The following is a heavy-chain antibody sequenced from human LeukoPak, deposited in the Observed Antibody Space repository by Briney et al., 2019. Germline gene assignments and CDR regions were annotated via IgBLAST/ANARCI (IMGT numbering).Heavy chain of an antibody. CDR1: GGSISSYY. J-gene: IGHJ4*02. V-gene: IGHV4-59*01. CDR2: IYYSGST. CDR3: ASRSIAVGYFDY. Sequence: SETLSLTCTVSGGSISSYYGSWIRQPPGKGLEWIGYIYYSGSTNYNPSLKSRVTISVDTSKNQFSLKLSSVTAADTAVYYCASRSIAVGYFDYWGQGTLVTVPS. D-gene: IGHD6-19*01.